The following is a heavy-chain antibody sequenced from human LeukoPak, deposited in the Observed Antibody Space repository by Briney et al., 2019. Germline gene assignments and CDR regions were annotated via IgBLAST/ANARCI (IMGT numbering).Heavy chain of an antibody. J-gene: IGHJ4*02. CDR3: ARGKYYFDY. Sequence: PSETLSLTCTVSVDSISGYYWSWIRQPPGKGLEWIGYMYYSGNTNYNPSLKSRLTTSLDASKNQFSLKLSSVTAADTAVYYCARGKYYFDYWGQGTLVTVSS. CDR1: VDSISGYY. CDR2: MYYSGNT. V-gene: IGHV4-59*01.